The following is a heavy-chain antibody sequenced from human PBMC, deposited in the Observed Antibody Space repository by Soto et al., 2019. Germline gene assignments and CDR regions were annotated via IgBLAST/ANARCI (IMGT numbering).Heavy chain of an antibody. CDR1: GFTFRSYG. Sequence: QVQLVESGGGVVQPGRSLRLSCAASGFTFRSYGMYWVRQAPGKGLEWVARISSDGSAQFYGDSVKGRFTISRDNSRNTLYLQMNSLRSEDTAVYYCAKDGGADYWGQGTVVPVSA. CDR2: ISSDGSAQ. J-gene: IGHJ4*02. CDR3: AKDGGADY. V-gene: IGHV3-30*18. D-gene: IGHD3-10*01.